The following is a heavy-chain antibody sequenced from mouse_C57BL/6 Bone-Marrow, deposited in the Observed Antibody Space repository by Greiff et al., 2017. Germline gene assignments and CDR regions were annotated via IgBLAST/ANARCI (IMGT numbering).Heavy chain of an antibody. CDR3: DSLYSYGCGSPPWFAY. Sequence: EVQLVESGGGLVKPGGSLKLSCAASGFTFSSYSMSWVRQTPEKRLEWVATISGGGGNTSYPDSVKGRFTITRDNAKNTLYLHMSSLRSEDTALSYCDSLYSYGCGSPPWFAYWGQGTLVTVSA. D-gene: IGHD1-1*01. CDR1: GFTFSSYS. V-gene: IGHV5-9*01. J-gene: IGHJ3*01. CDR2: ISGGGGNT.